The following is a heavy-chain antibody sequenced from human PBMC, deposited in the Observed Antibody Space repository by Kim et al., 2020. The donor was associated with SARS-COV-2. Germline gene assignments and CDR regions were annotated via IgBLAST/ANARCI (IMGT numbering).Heavy chain of an antibody. CDR3: ARGIVVVPAAITPRGSWF. D-gene: IGHD2-2*01. V-gene: IGHV4-34*01. CDR2: INHSGST. J-gene: IGHJ5*01. Sequence: SETLSLTCAVYGGSFSGYYWSWIRQPPGKGLEWIGEINHSGSTNYNPSLKSRVTVSVDTSKNQFSLKLSSVTAADTAVYYCARGIVVVPAAITPRGSWF. CDR1: GGSFSGYY.